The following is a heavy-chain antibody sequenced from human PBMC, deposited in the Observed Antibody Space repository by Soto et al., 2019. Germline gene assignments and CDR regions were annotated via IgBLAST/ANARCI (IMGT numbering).Heavy chain of an antibody. CDR3: AISPTTSPFSDGVCYTSALDYYYGMDV. D-gene: IGHD2-8*02. J-gene: IGHJ6*02. V-gene: IGHV1-18*01. Sequence: HVQLVQSGAEVKKPGASVKVSCKASGYTFTSYGISWVRQAPGEGLEWMGLISSYNGNTNDAQKLQGRVHMTTDTSTNAAYMVPRSLSSDDTAVYYCAISPTTSPFSDGVCYTSALDYYYGMDVWGQGTPVTVSS. CDR2: ISSYNGNT. CDR1: GYTFTSYG.